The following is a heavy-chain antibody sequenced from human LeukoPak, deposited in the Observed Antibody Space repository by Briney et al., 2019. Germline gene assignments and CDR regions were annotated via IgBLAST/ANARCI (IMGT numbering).Heavy chain of an antibody. Sequence: KPSETLSLTCTVSGGSISSRSYYWGWIRQPPGKGLEWIGTIYYSGSTYYNPSLKSRVTISVDTSKNQFSLKLSSVTAADTAVYYCARADVLTAYYTWPVGSYDYWGQGTLVTVSS. CDR2: IYYSGST. D-gene: IGHD3-9*01. CDR1: GGSISSRSYY. J-gene: IGHJ4*02. V-gene: IGHV4-39*07. CDR3: ARADVLTAYYTWPVGSYDY.